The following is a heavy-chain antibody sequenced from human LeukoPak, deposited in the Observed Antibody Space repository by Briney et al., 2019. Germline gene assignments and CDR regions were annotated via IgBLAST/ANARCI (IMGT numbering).Heavy chain of an antibody. CDR3: ARRGAVAGRGGVNFDC. CDR1: GFTFSNHA. J-gene: IGHJ4*02. CDR2: ISGGGGSSA. V-gene: IGHV3-23*01. D-gene: IGHD6-19*01. Sequence: GGSLRLSCAASGFTFSNHAMSWVRQAPGKGLEWVSSISGGGGSSAYYADSVKGRFTIPRDNSKNTLYLQMNSLRADDTAVYFCARRGAVAGRGGVNFDCWGQGTLVTVSS.